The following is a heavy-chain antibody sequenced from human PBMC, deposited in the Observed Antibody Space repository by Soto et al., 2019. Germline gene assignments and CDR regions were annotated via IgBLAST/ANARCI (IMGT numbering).Heavy chain of an antibody. Sequence: PSETLSLTCTVSGGSVSSGSYYWSWIRQPPGKGLEWIGYIYYSGSTNYNPSLKSRVTISVDTSKNQFSLKLSSVTAADTAVYYCARGEALMVHAPARWFDPWGQGTLVTVSS. D-gene: IGHD2-8*01. J-gene: IGHJ5*02. V-gene: IGHV4-61*01. CDR3: ARGEALMVHAPARWFDP. CDR2: IYYSGST. CDR1: GGSVSSGSYY.